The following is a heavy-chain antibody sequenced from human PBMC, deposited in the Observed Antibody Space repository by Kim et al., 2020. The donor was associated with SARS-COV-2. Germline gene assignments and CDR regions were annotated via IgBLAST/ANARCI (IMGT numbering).Heavy chain of an antibody. J-gene: IGHJ4*02. V-gene: IGHV3-9*01. D-gene: IGHD2-15*01. CDR3: AKGSSASCYFPFDY. Sequence: ADLVKGRFTISRDNAKNSLYLQMNSLRAEDTALYYCAKGSSASCYFPFDYWGQGTLVTVSS.